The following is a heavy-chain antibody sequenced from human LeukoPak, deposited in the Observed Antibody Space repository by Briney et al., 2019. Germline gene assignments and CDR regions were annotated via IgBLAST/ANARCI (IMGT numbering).Heavy chain of an antibody. CDR3: ARDRVGGDLTGVSLY. Sequence: AAVKVSCKASGYPFDNFGLTWVRQAPGQGRGWMGWLSAYNGNTHYAQKFRGRLTLTTETSTSTAYLELRSLKSDDTAVYYCARDRVGGDLTGVSLYWGQGTLVTVSS. D-gene: IGHD4-17*01. CDR2: LSAYNGNT. J-gene: IGHJ4*01. V-gene: IGHV1-18*01. CDR1: GYPFDNFG.